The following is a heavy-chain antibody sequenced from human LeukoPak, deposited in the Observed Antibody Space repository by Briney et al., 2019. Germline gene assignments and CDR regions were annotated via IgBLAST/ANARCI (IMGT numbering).Heavy chain of an antibody. CDR3: ARDIDSSGLDAFDT. J-gene: IGHJ3*02. CDR1: GFTFSSYE. D-gene: IGHD3-22*01. Sequence: GGSLRLSCAASGFTFSSYEMNWVRQAPGKGLEWVSYITSSGSTVYYADSVKGRFTISRDNARKSLYLQMNRLRAEDTAVYYCARDIDSSGLDAFDTWGQGTMVTVSS. V-gene: IGHV3-48*03. CDR2: ITSSGSTV.